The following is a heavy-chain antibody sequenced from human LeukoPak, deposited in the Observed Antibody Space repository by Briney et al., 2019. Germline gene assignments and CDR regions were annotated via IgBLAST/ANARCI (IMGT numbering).Heavy chain of an antibody. J-gene: IGHJ4*02. CDR3: AFSNAFKV. D-gene: IGHD2-8*01. Sequence: GGSLRLSCPASGISFSGNWMGWVRQAPGEGLEWVASIKYDGSAKYNADSVKGRFTISRDNAKNSLYLEMNSLTADDTAVYYCAFSNAFKVWGQGTLVTVSS. CDR1: GISFSGNW. CDR2: IKYDGSAK. V-gene: IGHV3-7*01.